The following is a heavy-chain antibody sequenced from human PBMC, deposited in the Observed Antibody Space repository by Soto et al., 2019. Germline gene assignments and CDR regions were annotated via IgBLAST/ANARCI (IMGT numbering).Heavy chain of an antibody. J-gene: IGHJ4*02. CDR3: ARDQFDGYYYDSSAPDY. Sequence: LRLSCAASGFTFSSYGMHWVRQAPGKGLEWVAVIWYDGSNKYYADSVKGRFTISRDNSKNTLYLQMNSLRAEDTAVYYCARDQFDGYYYDSSAPDYWGQGTLVTVSS. V-gene: IGHV3-33*01. CDR1: GFTFSSYG. D-gene: IGHD3-22*01. CDR2: IWYDGSNK.